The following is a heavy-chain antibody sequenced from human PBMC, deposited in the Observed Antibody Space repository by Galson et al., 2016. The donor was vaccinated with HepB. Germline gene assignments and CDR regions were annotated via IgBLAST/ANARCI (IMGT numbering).Heavy chain of an antibody. CDR2: ISGAGAST. V-gene: IGHV3-23*01. Sequence: SLRLSCAGSGFSFSNYAMTWVRQAPGQGLEWVSSISGAGASTYSADSVTGRFTISRDNSKSTMFLHMNNLGAEDTAVYYCVTGESRRSGSGYSAFYYYDMDVWGQGTTVAVSS. CDR3: VTGESRRSGSGYSAFYYYDMDV. CDR1: GFSFSNYA. J-gene: IGHJ6*02. D-gene: IGHD5-12*01.